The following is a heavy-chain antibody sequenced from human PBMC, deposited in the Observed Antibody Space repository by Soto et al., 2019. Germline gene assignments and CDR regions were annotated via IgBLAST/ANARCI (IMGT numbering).Heavy chain of an antibody. D-gene: IGHD1-26*01. CDR2: ISYDGSNK. J-gene: IGHJ4*02. CDR3: QKGAVEGDTIAAFDY. V-gene: IGHV3-30*18. CDR1: VLTFRGYG. Sequence: PWRSLRVYGSASVLTFRGYGIHCWRQAPCKWLEWVAGISYDGSNKYYADSVNGRFTISRDNSKNTLYLQMNSLRAEDTAVHYGQKGAVEGDTIAAFDYWGQRCLVTV.